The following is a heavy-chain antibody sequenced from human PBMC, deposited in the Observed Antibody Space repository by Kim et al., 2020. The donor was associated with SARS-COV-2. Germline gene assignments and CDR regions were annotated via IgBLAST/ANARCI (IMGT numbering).Heavy chain of an antibody. Sequence: KYINYADSAEGRCTITRENAKNSLYLQMNSRRAEDSAVYYCASLPPVEYWGQGTLVTVSS. CDR2: KYI. CDR3: ASLPPVEY. J-gene: IGHJ4*02. V-gene: IGHV3-11*06. D-gene: IGHD2-15*01.